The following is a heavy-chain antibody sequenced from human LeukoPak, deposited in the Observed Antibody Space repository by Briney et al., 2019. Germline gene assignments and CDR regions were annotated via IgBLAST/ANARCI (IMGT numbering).Heavy chain of an antibody. D-gene: IGHD3-10*01. CDR2: IYYSGST. CDR3: ERPQQTYYYGSGSYPSWFDP. CDR1: GGSISSSSYY. Sequence: SETLSLTCTVSGGSISSSSYYWGWIRQPPGKGLEWIGSIYYSGSTYYNPSLKSRVTISVDTSKNQFSLKLSSVTAADTAVYYCERPQQTYYYGSGSYPSWFDPWGQGTLVTVSS. V-gene: IGHV4-39*01. J-gene: IGHJ5*02.